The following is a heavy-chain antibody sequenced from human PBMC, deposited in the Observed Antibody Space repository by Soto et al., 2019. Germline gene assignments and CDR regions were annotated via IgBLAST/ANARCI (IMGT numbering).Heavy chain of an antibody. CDR1: GGSISSYY. D-gene: IGHD3-10*01. CDR2: IYYSGST. V-gene: IGHV4-59*08. Sequence: SETLSLTCTVSGGSISSYYWSWIRQPPGKGLEWIGYIYYSGSTNYNPSLKSRVTISVDTSKNQFSLKLSSVTAADTAVYYCARSELLWFGESPSPQNSYPYYYYYMDVWGKGTTVTVSS. J-gene: IGHJ6*03. CDR3: ARSELLWFGESPSPQNSYPYYYYYMDV.